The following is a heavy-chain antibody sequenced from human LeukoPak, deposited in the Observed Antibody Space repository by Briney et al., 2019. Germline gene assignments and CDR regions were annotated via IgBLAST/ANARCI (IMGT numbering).Heavy chain of an antibody. J-gene: IGHJ6*03. D-gene: IGHD1-26*01. Sequence: GGSLRLSCAASGFTFSDYYMTWIRQAPGKGLEWVSYISGSAIIIYYADSVKGRFTVSRDNTKNSLYLQMNSLRAEDTAVYYCARGRWELPTYYYYMDVWGKGTTVTISS. CDR1: GFTFSDYY. CDR2: ISGSAIII. V-gene: IGHV3-11*01. CDR3: ARGRWELPTYYYYMDV.